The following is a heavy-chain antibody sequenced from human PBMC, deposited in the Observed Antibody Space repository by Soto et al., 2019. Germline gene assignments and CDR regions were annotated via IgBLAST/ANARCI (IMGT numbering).Heavy chain of an antibody. V-gene: IGHV4-31*02. J-gene: IGHJ4*02. D-gene: IGHD6-13*01. CDR2: IYYSGST. Sequence: LCGGSISSGGYYWSWIRQHPGKGLEWIGYIYYSGSTYYNPSLKSRVTISVDTSKNQFSLKLSSVTAADTAVYYCARDPEPGIAPRLDYWGQGTLVTVSS. CDR3: ARDPEPGIAPRLDY. CDR1: GGSISSGGYY.